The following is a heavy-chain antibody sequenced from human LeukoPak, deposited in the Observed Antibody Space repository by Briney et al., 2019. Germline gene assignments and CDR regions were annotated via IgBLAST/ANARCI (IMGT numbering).Heavy chain of an antibody. J-gene: IGHJ3*02. D-gene: IGHD6-19*01. CDR2: IYYSGST. Sequence: SETLSLTCTVSGGSISNYYWSWIRQPPGKGLEWIGYIYYSGSTNYNPSLKSRVTISVDTSKNQFSLKLSSVTAADTAVYYCVRGHLVGGWFKYDAFDIWGQGTMVTVSS. CDR1: GGSISNYY. V-gene: IGHV4-59*01. CDR3: VRGHLVGGWFKYDAFDI.